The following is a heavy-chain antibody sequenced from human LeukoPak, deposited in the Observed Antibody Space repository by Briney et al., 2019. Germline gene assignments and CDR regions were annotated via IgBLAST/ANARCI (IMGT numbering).Heavy chain of an antibody. CDR3: ARSSIAARGTPDY. Sequence: PSETLSLTSAVSAYSISSGYYWGWIRQPPGKGLEWIGSIYHSGSTYYNPSLKSRVTISVDTSKNQFSLKLSSVTAADTAVYYCARSSIAARGTPDYWGQGTLVTVSS. CDR1: AYSISSGYY. J-gene: IGHJ4*02. CDR2: IYHSGST. V-gene: IGHV4-38-2*01. D-gene: IGHD6-6*01.